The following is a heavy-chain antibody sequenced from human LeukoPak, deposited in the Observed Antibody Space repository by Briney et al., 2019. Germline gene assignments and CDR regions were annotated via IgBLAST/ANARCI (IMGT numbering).Heavy chain of an antibody. CDR3: ARSTHYHDFWSGYIAFDI. CDR2: IYTSGST. V-gene: IGHV4-4*09. D-gene: IGHD3-3*01. J-gene: IGHJ3*02. Sequence: SETLSLTCTVSGGSFTDYYWSWIRQPPGKGLEWIGYIYTSGSTNYNPSLKSRVTISVDTSKNQFSLKLSSVTAADTAVYYCARSTHYHDFWSGYIAFDIWGQGTMVTVSS. CDR1: GGSFTDYY.